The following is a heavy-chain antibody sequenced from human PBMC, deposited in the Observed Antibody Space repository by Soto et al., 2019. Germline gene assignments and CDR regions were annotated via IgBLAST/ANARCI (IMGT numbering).Heavy chain of an antibody. D-gene: IGHD3-9*01. V-gene: IGHV4-4*02. CDR1: GGSISRSNW. Sequence: SETLSLTCAVCGGSISRSNWWSWVRQPPGKGLEWIGEIYHSGSTNYHPSLRSRVTISVDKSKNQFSLKLTSLTAADTAVYYCARSITFDWLFFDNWGQGTLVTVSS. J-gene: IGHJ4*02. CDR3: ARSITFDWLFFDN. CDR2: IYHSGST.